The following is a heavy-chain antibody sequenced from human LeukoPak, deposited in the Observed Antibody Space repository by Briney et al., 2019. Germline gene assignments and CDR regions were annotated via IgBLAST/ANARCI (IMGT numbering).Heavy chain of an antibody. CDR1: GGSFSGYY. CDR3: ARGADYGGNSLLFFY. J-gene: IGHJ4*02. D-gene: IGHD4-23*01. CDR2: INHSGST. Sequence: SETLSLTCAVYGGSFSGYYWSWIRQPPGKGLEWIGEINHSGSTNYNPSLKSRVTISVDTSKNQFSLKLSSVTAADTAVYCCARGADYGGNSLLFFYWGQGTLVTVSS. V-gene: IGHV4-34*01.